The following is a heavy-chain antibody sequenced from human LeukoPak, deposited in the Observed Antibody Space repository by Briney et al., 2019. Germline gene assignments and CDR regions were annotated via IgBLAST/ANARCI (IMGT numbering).Heavy chain of an antibody. CDR3: ARGVYYDSSGYLYEWFDP. V-gene: IGHV1-69*05. CDR2: IIPLFGTA. CDR1: RGTFSSYA. Sequence: SVKVSCKASRGTFSSYAISWVRQAPGQGLEWMGGIIPLFGTANSAQNFQGRVTITTDESTRTAYMELSSLRSEDTAVYYCARGVYYDSSGYLYEWFDPWGQGTLVTVSS. J-gene: IGHJ5*02. D-gene: IGHD3-22*01.